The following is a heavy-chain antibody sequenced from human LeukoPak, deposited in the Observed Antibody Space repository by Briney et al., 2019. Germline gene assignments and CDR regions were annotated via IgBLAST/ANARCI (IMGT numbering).Heavy chain of an antibody. CDR1: GVTFSSYA. J-gene: IGHJ4*02. Sequence: GRSLRLSCAASGVTFSSYAMHWVRQAPGKGLEWVAVVSSDGSNKYYADSVKGRFTISRDNSKYTLYLLMNSLRAEDTAVYYCARDFTTGYFDYWGQGTLVTVSS. V-gene: IGHV3-30*01. D-gene: IGHD3-3*01. CDR3: ARDFTTGYFDY. CDR2: VSSDGSNK.